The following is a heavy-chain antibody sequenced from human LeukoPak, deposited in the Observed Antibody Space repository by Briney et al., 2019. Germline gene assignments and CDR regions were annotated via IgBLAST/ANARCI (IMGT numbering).Heavy chain of an antibody. V-gene: IGHV3-74*01. CDR3: VREYSSSSGRAFDM. Sequence: GGSLRLSCAASGFTFSSYWMHWVRQTPGKGLVWVSRISADGSSTNSADSVKGRLTISRDNAKNTLYLQMNSLRAEDTAVYYCVREYSSSSGRAFDMWGQGTMVTVSP. CDR1: GFTFSSYW. J-gene: IGHJ3*02. CDR2: ISADGSST. D-gene: IGHD6-6*01.